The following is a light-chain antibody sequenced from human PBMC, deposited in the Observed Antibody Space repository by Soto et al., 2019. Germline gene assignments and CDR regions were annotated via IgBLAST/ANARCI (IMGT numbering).Light chain of an antibody. CDR1: SSDVGGYNY. CDR3: CSYAGSYPFV. Sequence: QSALTQPRSVSGSPGQSVTISCTGTSSDVGGYNYVSWYQQYPGKAPKVMIYDVKTRPSGVPDRFSGSKSGNTASLTISGLQAEDEAYYCCSYAGSYPFVFGTGTQLTVL. J-gene: IGLJ1*01. CDR2: DVK. V-gene: IGLV2-11*01.